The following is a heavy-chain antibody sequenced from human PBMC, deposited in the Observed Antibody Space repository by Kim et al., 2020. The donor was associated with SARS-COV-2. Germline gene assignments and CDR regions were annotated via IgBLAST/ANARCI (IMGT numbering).Heavy chain of an antibody. V-gene: IGHV3-33*01. CDR3: VRNAENNWFDL. CDR2: IWHDGSNK. CDR1: RFTFSSYG. Sequence: GGSLRLSCAVSRFTFSSYGMHWVRQAPGKGLEWVAVIWHDGSNKYYVDSVKGRFTISRDNSKNTLYLQMNTLRAEDTAVYYCVRNAENNWFDLWGQGTLV. J-gene: IGHJ5*02.